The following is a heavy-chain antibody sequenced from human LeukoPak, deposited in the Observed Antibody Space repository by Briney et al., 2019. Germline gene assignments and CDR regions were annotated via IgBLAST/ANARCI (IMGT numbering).Heavy chain of an antibody. CDR1: GGTFSSYA. V-gene: IGHV1-69*04. Sequence: RASVKVSCKASGGTFSSYAISWVRQAPGQGLEWMGRIIPILGIANYAQKFQGRVTITADKSTSTAYMELSSLRSEDTAVYYCARGRRIAAAGRYYYYGMDVWGQGTTVTVSS. CDR2: IIPILGIA. CDR3: ARGRRIAAAGRYYYYGMDV. D-gene: IGHD6-13*01. J-gene: IGHJ6*02.